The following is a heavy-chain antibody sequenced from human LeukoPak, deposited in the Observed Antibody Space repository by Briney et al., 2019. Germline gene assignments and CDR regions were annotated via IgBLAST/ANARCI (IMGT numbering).Heavy chain of an antibody. Sequence: SETLSLTRTVSGGSISSSGYYWGWIRQPPGKGLEWIASIYYSGSTYYNPSLKSRVTISVDTSKNQLSLRLSSLTAADTAVYYCARHEYSGSYYGLSWFDPWGQGTLVTVSS. CDR1: GGSISSSGYY. V-gene: IGHV4-39*01. CDR2: IYYSGST. J-gene: IGHJ5*02. CDR3: ARHEYSGSYYGLSWFDP. D-gene: IGHD1-26*01.